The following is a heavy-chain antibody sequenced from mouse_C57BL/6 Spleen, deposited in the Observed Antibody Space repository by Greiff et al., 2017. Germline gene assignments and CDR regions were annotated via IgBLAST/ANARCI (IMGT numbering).Heavy chain of an antibody. CDR1: GYAFSSYW. CDR2: IYPGDGDT. J-gene: IGHJ2*01. Sequence: QVQLQQSGAELVKPGASVQISCKASGYAFSSYWMNWVKQRPGKGLEWIGQIYPGDGDTNYNGKFKGKATLTADKSSSTAYMQLSSLTSEDSAVYFCASPYYGSSLYYFDYWGQGTTLTVSS. V-gene: IGHV1-80*01. CDR3: ASPYYGSSLYYFDY. D-gene: IGHD1-1*01.